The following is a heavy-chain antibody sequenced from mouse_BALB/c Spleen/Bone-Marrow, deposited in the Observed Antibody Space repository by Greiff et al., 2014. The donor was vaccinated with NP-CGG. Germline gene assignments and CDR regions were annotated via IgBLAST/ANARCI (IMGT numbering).Heavy chain of an antibody. CDR3: ARVYLWYFDV. CDR1: GFSLTSYG. CDR2: IWTGGST. J-gene: IGHJ1*01. D-gene: IGHD2-3*01. Sequence: QVQLKESGPGLVAPSQSLSITCTVSGFSLTSYGVHWVRQPPGKGLEWLGVIWTGGSTNYNSALMSRLSISKDNSKSQVFLKMNSLQTDDTAMYYCARVYLWYFDVWGAGTTVTVSS. V-gene: IGHV2-9*02.